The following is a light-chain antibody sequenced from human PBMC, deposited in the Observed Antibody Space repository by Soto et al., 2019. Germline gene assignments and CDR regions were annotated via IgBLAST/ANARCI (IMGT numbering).Light chain of an antibody. CDR1: PRVLFSSNNNKY. V-gene: IGKV4-1*01. Sequence: IVMTQSPDSLAVALGERATINCKSSPRVLFSSNNNKYLAWYQQKPGQPPKLLIYWASTRESGVTDRFSGSKSGTDFTLTISSLQAEDVAVYYCQQYYSTPPDFGQGTKLEIK. CDR3: QQYYSTPPD. J-gene: IGKJ2*01. CDR2: WAS.